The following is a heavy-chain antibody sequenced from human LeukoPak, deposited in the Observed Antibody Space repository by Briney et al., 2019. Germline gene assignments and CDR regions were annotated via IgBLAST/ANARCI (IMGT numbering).Heavy chain of an antibody. CDR1: GFTFSTYR. CDR2: MNSDGSST. V-gene: IGHV3-74*01. J-gene: IGHJ5*02. Sequence: GGSLPLSCAASGFTFSTYRMHWVRQGPGKGLVWVSGMNSDGSSTVYADSVKGRFTISRDNAKNTLYLQMNSLRAEDTAVYYCAKGESSSWFAWGQGTLVTVSS. D-gene: IGHD6-13*01. CDR3: AKGESSSWFA.